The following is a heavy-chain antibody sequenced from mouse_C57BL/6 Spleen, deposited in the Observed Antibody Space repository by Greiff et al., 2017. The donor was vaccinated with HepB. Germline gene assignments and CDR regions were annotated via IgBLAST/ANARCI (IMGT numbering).Heavy chain of an antibody. D-gene: IGHD3-3*01. J-gene: IGHJ1*03. CDR2: ISDGGGYT. CDR1: GFTFSSYA. CDR3: ARERSLGDFDV. V-gene: IGHV5-4*01. Sequence: EVQLVESGGGLVKPGGSLKLSCAASGFTFSSYAMSWVRQTPEKRLEWVATISDGGGYTYYPDNLKGRFTISRDNAKNNLYLQMSHLKSEDTAMYYCARERSLGDFDVWGTGTTVTVSS.